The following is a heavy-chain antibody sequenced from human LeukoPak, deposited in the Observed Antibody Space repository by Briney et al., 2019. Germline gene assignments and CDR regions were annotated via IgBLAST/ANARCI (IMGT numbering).Heavy chain of an antibody. CDR1: GFTFSSYE. CDR2: IRSSSSYI. CDR3: ATDRVPYYYDSSGYYYGY. J-gene: IGHJ4*02. V-gene: IGHV3-21*01. D-gene: IGHD3-22*01. Sequence: GGSLRLSCAASGFTFSSYEMNWVRQAPGKGLEWVASIRSSSSYIYYADSVKGRFTISRDNAKNSLYLQMNSLRAEDTAVYYCATDRVPYYYDSSGYYYGYWGQGTLVTVSS.